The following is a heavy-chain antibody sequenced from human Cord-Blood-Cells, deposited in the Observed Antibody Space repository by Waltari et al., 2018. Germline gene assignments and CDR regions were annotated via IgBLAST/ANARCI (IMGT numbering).Heavy chain of an antibody. CDR3: ARDLRKLGSYDYDYRMDV. Sequence: QVQLVESGGGVVQPGGYLRLSCAASGFTFSSYAMHWVRQGPGKGLGGVAVISYEGSNKYYPESVKGRCTISRDNSKSTLYLQMNSRRAEDTAVYYCARDLRKLGSYDYDYRMDVWGQGTTVTVAS. CDR2: ISYEGSNK. CDR1: GFTFSSYA. V-gene: IGHV3-30-3*01. J-gene: IGHJ6*02. D-gene: IGHD7-27*01.